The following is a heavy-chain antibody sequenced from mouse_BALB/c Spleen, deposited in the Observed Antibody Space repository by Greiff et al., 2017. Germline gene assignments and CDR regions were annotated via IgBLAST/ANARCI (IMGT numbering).Heavy chain of an antibody. V-gene: IGHV3-6*02. CDR3: ARCGNYRAMDY. CDR1: GYSITSGYY. J-gene: IGHJ4*01. Sequence: DVKLQESGPGLVKPSQSLSLTCSVTGYSITSGYYWNWIRQFPGNKLEWMGYISYDGSNNYNPSLKNRISITRDTSKNQFFLKLNSVTTEDTATYYCARCGNYRAMDYWGQGTSVTVSS. CDR2: ISYDGSN. D-gene: IGHD2-1*01.